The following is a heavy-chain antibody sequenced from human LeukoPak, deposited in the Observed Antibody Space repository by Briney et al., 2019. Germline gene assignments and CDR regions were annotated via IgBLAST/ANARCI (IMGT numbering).Heavy chain of an antibody. J-gene: IGHJ4*02. CDR2: ISYSGST. CDR3: ARSRGSGSYFES. V-gene: IGHV4-59*01. Sequence: SETLSLTRAVSGGSINGYYWSWIRQSPGKGLAWIGYISYSGSTNYNPSFKSRVTISVDTSKNEFSLKLRSVTAADTAVYYCARSRGSGSYFESWGQGTLVTVSS. CDR1: GGSINGYY. D-gene: IGHD3-10*01.